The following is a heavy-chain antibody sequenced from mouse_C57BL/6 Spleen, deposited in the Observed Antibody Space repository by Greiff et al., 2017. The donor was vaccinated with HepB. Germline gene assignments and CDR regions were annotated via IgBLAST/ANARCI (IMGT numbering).Heavy chain of an antibody. V-gene: IGHV1-53*01. Sequence: QVQLQQPGTELVKPGASVKLSCKASGYTFTSYWMHWVKQRPGQGLEWIGNINPSNGGTKYNEKFKSKATLTVDKSSSTAYMQLSSLTSEDSAVYYCARLWYYGPYYFDYWGQGTTLTVSS. J-gene: IGHJ2*01. D-gene: IGHD1-1*01. CDR1: GYTFTSYW. CDR3: ARLWYYGPYYFDY. CDR2: INPSNGGT.